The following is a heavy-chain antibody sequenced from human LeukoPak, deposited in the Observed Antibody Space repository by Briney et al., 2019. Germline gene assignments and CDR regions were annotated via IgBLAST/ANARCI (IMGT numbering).Heavy chain of an antibody. Sequence: GGSLRLSCAASGFTFSSYGMHWVRQAPGKGLEWVAFIWYDGSNKYYADSVKGRFTISRDNSKNTLYLQMNSLRAEDTAVYYCTRGGRSFGGMDVWGQGTTVTVSS. CDR3: TRGGRSFGGMDV. V-gene: IGHV3-33*01. J-gene: IGHJ6*02. D-gene: IGHD2-15*01. CDR2: IWYDGSNK. CDR1: GFTFSSYG.